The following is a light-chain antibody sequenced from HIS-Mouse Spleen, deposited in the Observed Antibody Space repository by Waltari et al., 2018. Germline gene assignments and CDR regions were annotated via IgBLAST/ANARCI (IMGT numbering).Light chain of an antibody. Sequence: SYELTQPPSVSVSPGQTARITCSGDALPQKYAYWYQLKSGQAPVLVISGDSKRPSGIPERFSGSSSGTMATWTISGAQVEDEADYYCYSTDSSGNHRVFGGGTKLTVL. CDR3: YSTDSSGNHRV. V-gene: IGLV3-10*01. CDR2: GDS. J-gene: IGLJ2*01. CDR1: ALPQKY.